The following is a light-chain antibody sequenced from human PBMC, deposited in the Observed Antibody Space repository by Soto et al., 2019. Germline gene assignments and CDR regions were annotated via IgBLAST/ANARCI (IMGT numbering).Light chain of an antibody. CDR1: QSISSY. CDR2: AAS. Sequence: DIQITHSPPTLSASVGDRDHNTRRASQSISSYLNWYQQKPGKAPKLLIFAASRLQSGVPLRFSGSGSGTNFTLTISNLHPEDFATYSCQQTSRIPLTFGGGTKVDIK. V-gene: IGKV1-39*01. CDR3: QQTSRIPLT. J-gene: IGKJ4*01.